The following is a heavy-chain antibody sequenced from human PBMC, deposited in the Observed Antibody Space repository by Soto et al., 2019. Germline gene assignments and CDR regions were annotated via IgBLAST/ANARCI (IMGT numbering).Heavy chain of an antibody. Sequence: GGSLRLSCAASGFTFSSYGMHWVRQAPGKGLEWVAVIWYDGSNKYYADSVKGRFTISRDNSKNTLYLQMNSLRAEDTAVYYCARGRAAGQFKSTAYYSYYFDNWGQGALVTVSS. J-gene: IGHJ4*02. D-gene: IGHD3-22*01. CDR2: IWYDGSNK. CDR1: GFTFSSYG. V-gene: IGHV3-33*01. CDR3: ARGRAAGQFKSTAYYSYYFDN.